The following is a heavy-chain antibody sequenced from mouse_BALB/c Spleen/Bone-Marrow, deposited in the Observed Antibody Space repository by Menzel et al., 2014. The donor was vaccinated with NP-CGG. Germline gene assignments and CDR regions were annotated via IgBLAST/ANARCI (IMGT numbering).Heavy chain of an antibody. V-gene: IGHV1-54*01. CDR2: INPGSVGT. Sequence: QVQLQQSGAELVRPGTTVKVSCKASGHAFTNYLLEWVKQRPGQGLEWIGVINPGSVGTKYNEKFKGKATLTVDKSSSTAYMQLSSLTSDDSAVYFCARRNRDYYAMDYWGQGTSVTVSS. CDR3: ARRNRDYYAMDY. J-gene: IGHJ4*01. CDR1: GHAFTNYL.